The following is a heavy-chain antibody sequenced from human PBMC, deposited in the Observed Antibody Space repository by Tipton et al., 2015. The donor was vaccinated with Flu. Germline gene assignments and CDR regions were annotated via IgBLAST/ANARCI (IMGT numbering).Heavy chain of an antibody. CDR3: SSYYIRAFDI. Sequence: TLSLTCTVSGGSIRNYYWSWIRQPAGKGLEWIGYIYYSGNTNYNPSLKSRVTMSLDASKSHFSLKLSSVTAADTAMYYCSSYYIRAFDIWGQGTMVTVSS. CDR2: IYYSGNT. V-gene: IGHV4-59*07. CDR1: GGSIRNYY. D-gene: IGHD3-10*01. J-gene: IGHJ3*02.